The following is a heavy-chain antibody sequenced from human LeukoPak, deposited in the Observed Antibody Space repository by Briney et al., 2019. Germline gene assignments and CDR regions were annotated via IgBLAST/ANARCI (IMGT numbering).Heavy chain of an antibody. CDR1: GGSLSSYY. J-gene: IGHJ4*02. CDR3: ARWQWLVPTGFDY. D-gene: IGHD6-19*01. V-gene: IGHV4-59*08. Sequence: SETLSLTCTVSGGSLSSYYWSWIRQPPGKGLEWIGYIYYSGSTNYNPSLKSRVTISVDTSKNQFSLKLSSVTAADTAVYYCARWQWLVPTGFDYWGQGTLVTVSS. CDR2: IYYSGST.